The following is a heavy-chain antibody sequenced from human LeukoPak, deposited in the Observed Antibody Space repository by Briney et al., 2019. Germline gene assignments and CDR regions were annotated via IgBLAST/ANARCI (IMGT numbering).Heavy chain of an antibody. CDR2: ISYDGSYK. Sequence: GGSPRLSCAASGFTFSSYGMHWVRQAPGKGLEWVAVISYDGSYKCYADSVKGRLTISRDNSKNTLYLQMNSLRAEDTAVYYCAKGQLRYFDWLSSYYNYGMDVWGQGTTVTVSS. D-gene: IGHD3-9*01. V-gene: IGHV3-30*18. CDR3: AKGQLRYFDWLSSYYNYGMDV. J-gene: IGHJ6*02. CDR1: GFTFSSYG.